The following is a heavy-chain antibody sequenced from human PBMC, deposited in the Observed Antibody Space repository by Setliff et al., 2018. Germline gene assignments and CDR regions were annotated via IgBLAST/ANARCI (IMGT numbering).Heavy chain of an antibody. J-gene: IGHJ6*03. V-gene: IGHV1-8*02. CDR2: MNPNSGNT. CDR1: GYTFTSND. Sequence: ASVKVSCKASGYTFTSNDINWVRQATGQGLEWMGWMNPNSGNTGYAQKFQGRVTMTRDTSTSTVYMELSSLRSEDTAVYYCARGGGQIHYDFWSGYFSDPQPNYYYYYMDVWGKGTTVTVSS. CDR3: ARGGGQIHYDFWSGYFSDPQPNYYYYYMDV. D-gene: IGHD3-3*01.